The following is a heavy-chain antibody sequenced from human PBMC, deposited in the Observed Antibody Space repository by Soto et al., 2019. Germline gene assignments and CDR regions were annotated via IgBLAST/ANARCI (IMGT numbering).Heavy chain of an antibody. J-gene: IGHJ6*02. V-gene: IGHV3-48*03. D-gene: IGHD3-3*01. CDR1: GFTFSSYE. CDR2: ISSSGSTI. Sequence: EVQLVESGGGLVQPGGSLRLSCAASGFTFSSYEMNWVRQAPGKGLEWVSYISSSGSTIYYADSVKGRFTISRDNAKNSLYLQMNSLRAEDTAVYYCARSRGFTIFGVVSRGMDVWGQGTTVTVSS. CDR3: ARSRGFTIFGVVSRGMDV.